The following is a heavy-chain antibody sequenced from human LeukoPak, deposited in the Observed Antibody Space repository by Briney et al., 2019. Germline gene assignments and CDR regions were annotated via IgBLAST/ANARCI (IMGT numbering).Heavy chain of an antibody. D-gene: IGHD3-22*01. J-gene: IGHJ4*02. CDR3: ASPRSGYRYTFDY. CDR1: GGSISSGGYY. CDR2: IYYSGST. Sequence: SQTLSLTCTVSGGSISSGGYYWSWIRQHPGKGLEWIGYIYYSGSTNYNPSLKSRVSISLDTSKNRFSLNLNFVTAADTAVYYCASPRSGYRYTFDYWGQGALVTVSS. V-gene: IGHV4-31*03.